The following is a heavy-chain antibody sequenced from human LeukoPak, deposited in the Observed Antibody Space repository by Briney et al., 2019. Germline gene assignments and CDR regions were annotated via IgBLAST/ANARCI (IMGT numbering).Heavy chain of an antibody. J-gene: IGHJ4*02. CDR1: GFTFSSYN. Sequence: GGSLRLSCAASGFTFSSYNMNWVRQAPVKGLEWVSSISSSSSYIHYADSVKGRFTISRDNAKNSLYLRMNSLRAEDTAVYYCAREKCIDYWGQGTLVTVSS. CDR2: ISSSSSYI. CDR3: AREKCIDY. V-gene: IGHV3-21*01.